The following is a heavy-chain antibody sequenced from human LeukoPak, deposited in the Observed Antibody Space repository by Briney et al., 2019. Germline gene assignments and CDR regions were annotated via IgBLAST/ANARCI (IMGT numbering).Heavy chain of an antibody. D-gene: IGHD3-10*01. CDR2: IIPIFGTA. J-gene: IGHJ4*02. V-gene: IGHV1-69*06. Sequence: VASVKVSCKASGGTFSSYAISWVRRAPGQGLEWMGGIIPIFGTANYAQKFQGRVTITADKSTSTVYMELRSLRSDDTAVYYCARDDNYGSGQPDDWGQGTLVTVSS. CDR1: GGTFSSYA. CDR3: ARDDNYGSGQPDD.